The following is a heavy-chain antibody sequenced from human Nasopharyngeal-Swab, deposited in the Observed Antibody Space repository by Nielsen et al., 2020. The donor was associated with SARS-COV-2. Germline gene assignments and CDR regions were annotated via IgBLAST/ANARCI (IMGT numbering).Heavy chain of an antibody. J-gene: IGHJ4*02. CDR3: ARATQLWLPDDY. CDR1: GFTFTDYY. Sequence: GESLKISCEASGFTFTDYYMTWIRQPPGKGLEWISYISSSTTNANSADSVRGRFTISRDNTKNSVYLQMNTLRAEDTAVYYCARATQLWLPDDYWGQGTLVTVSS. D-gene: IGHD5-18*01. V-gene: IGHV3-11*05. CDR2: ISSSTTNA.